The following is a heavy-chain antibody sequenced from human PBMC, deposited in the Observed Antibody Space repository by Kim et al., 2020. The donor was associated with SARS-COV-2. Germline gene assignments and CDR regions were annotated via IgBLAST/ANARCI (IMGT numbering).Heavy chain of an antibody. Sequence: VKGRFTSSRDNAKNSLYLQMNSLRAEDTALYYCAKADCSSTSCLNWFDPWGQGTLVTVSS. J-gene: IGHJ5*02. CDR3: AKADCSSTSCLNWFDP. V-gene: IGHV3-9*01. D-gene: IGHD2-2*01.